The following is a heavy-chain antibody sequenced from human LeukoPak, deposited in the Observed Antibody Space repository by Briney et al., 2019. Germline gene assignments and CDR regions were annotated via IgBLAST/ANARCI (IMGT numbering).Heavy chain of an antibody. V-gene: IGHV1-2*02. Sequence: ASVKVSCKASGYTFTGYYMHWVRQAPGQGLEWMGWINPNSGGTNYAQKFQGRVTMTRDTSISTAYMELSRLRSDDTAVYYCARADFWSGFFDYWGQGTLVTVSS. CDR1: GYTFTGYY. J-gene: IGHJ4*02. D-gene: IGHD3-3*01. CDR3: ARADFWSGFFDY. CDR2: INPNSGGT.